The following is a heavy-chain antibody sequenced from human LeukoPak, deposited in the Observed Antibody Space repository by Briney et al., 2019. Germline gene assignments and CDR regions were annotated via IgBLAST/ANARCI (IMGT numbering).Heavy chain of an antibody. CDR2: ISGSGGST. J-gene: IGHJ4*02. D-gene: IGHD4-17*01. CDR3: AKPMTTVIAPFDY. CDR1: GFTFSSYG. V-gene: IGHV3-23*01. Sequence: GGSLRLSCAASGFTFSSYGMSWVRQAPGKGLEWVSAISGSGGSTYYADSVKGRFTISRDNSKSTLYLQMNSLRAEDTAVYYCAKPMTTVIAPFDYWGQGTLVTVSS.